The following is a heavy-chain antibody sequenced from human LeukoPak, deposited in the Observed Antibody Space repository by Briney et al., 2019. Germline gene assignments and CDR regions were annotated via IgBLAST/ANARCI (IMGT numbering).Heavy chain of an antibody. J-gene: IGHJ4*02. CDR2: IYTSGTT. CDR3: ARDRAYGSGKYYFDY. CDR1: GGSISNYY. V-gene: IGHV4-4*07. D-gene: IGHD3-10*01. Sequence: SETLSLTCTVSGGSISNYYWSWIRQPAGKGLEWIGRIYTSGTTHYNPSLKSRVTMSVDTSKNQFSLNLSSVTAADTAVYYCARDRAYGSGKYYFDYWGQGTLVTVSS.